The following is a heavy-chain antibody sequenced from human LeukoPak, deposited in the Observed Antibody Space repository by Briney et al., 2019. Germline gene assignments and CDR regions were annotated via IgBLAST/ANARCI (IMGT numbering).Heavy chain of an antibody. CDR3: AKGSNYDFWSGYSDYFDY. V-gene: IGHV3-30*02. J-gene: IGHJ4*02. D-gene: IGHD3-3*01. CDR1: GFTFNSYG. Sequence: PGGSLRLSCAASGFTFNSYGIHWVRQAPGKGLEGVAFIRFDGSNKYYADSVKGRFTISRDNSKNTLYLQMISLRADDTAVYYCAKGSNYDFWSGYSDYFDYWGQGTLVTVSS. CDR2: IRFDGSNK.